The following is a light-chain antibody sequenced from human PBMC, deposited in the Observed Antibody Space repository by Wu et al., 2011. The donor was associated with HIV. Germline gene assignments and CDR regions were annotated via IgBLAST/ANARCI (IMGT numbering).Light chain of an antibody. V-gene: IGKV3-11*01. CDR3: QQRNNWPLT. CDR2: DTS. J-gene: IGKJ4*01. CDR1: QTVSKSN. Sequence: EIVLTQSPGTVSLSPGERATLSCRASQTVSKSNLAWYQQKPGQAPRLLIYDTSNRATGIPDRFSGSGSGTDFTLTISSLEPEDFAVYYCQQRNNWPLTFGGGTKVEIK.